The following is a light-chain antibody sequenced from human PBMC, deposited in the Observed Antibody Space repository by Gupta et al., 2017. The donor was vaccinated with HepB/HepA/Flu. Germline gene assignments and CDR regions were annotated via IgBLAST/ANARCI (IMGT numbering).Light chain of an antibody. CDR2: YKSDSDN. V-gene: IGLV5-45*02. Sequence: QAVLTQPSSLSASPGASASLTCPLRSGINVGTYRIYWYQQKPGSPPQYHLRYKSDSDNQQGSGVPSRFSGAKVASANAGILLISGLQSEDEADYYCMIWHSSAWVFGGGTKLTVL. CDR1: SGINVGTYR. CDR3: MIWHSSAWV. J-gene: IGLJ3*02.